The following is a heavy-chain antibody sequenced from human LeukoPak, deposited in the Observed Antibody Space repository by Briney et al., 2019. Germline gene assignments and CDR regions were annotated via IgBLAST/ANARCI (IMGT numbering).Heavy chain of an antibody. D-gene: IGHD1-14*01. J-gene: IGHJ3*02. CDR2: VWYDGNNK. Sequence: GGSLRLSCAASGFTFSAYGMHWVRQAPGKGLEWVAVVWYDGNNKFYADSVKGRFTASRDNPKNTLYLQMNSLRAEDTAVYYCARDLNLPDAFDIWGHGTMVTVSS. V-gene: IGHV3-33*01. CDR1: GFTFSAYG. CDR3: ARDLNLPDAFDI.